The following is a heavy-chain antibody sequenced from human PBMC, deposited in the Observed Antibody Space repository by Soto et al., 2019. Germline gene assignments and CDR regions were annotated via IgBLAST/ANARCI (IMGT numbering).Heavy chain of an antibody. CDR1: GGSISSYY. Sequence: PSETLSLTCTVSGGSISSYYWSWIRQPPGKGLEWIGNIYYSGSTNYNPSLKSRAIISVDTSKNQFSLKLSSVTAADTAMYYCARDRSGGYNWFDPWGQGTLVTVSS. J-gene: IGHJ5*02. CDR2: IYYSGST. D-gene: IGHD3-10*01. CDR3: ARDRSGGYNWFDP. V-gene: IGHV4-59*01.